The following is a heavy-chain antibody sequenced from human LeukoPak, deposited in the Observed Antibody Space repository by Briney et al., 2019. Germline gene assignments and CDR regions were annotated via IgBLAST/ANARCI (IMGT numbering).Heavy chain of an antibody. D-gene: IGHD4-11*01. CDR2: VYTSGST. CDR3: AKSYFDYSTYYSYYFNL. J-gene: IGHJ4*02. V-gene: IGHV4-4*09. Sequence: SETLSLTCTVSGGSISGGYWSWIRQPPGRGLEWIRYVYTSGSTNYNPSLKSRVTISVDTSKSQFALKLSSVTAADTAVYYCAKSYFDYSTYYSYYFNLWGQGALVTVSS. CDR1: GGSISGGY.